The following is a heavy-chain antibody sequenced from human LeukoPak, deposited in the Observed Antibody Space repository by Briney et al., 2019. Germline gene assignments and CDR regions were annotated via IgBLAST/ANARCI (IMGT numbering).Heavy chain of an antibody. CDR2: IYYSGST. J-gene: IGHJ6*04. Sequence: SETLSLTCSVSGASINGYYWNWIRQPPGKGLQWIGHIYYSGSTSYNLSLKSRVPISVDTSKNQFSPKLTSVTDVDTAVYYCARGGVTATHYYYGMDVWGKGTTVTVSS. V-gene: IGHV4-59*01. CDR3: ARGGVTATHYYYGMDV. CDR1: GASINGYY. D-gene: IGHD2-15*01.